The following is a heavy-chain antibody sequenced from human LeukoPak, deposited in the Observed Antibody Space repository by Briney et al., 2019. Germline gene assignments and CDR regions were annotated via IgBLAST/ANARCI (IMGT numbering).Heavy chain of an antibody. CDR2: IGSSSSYI. CDR1: GFTFSSYS. Sequence: GGSLRLSCAASGFTFSSYSMNWVRQAPGKGLEWVSSIGSSSSYIYYADSVKGRFTISRDNAKNSLYLQMNSLRAEDTAVYYCARDMMAHDAFDIWGQGTMVTVSS. CDR3: ARDMMAHDAFDI. D-gene: IGHD3-16*01. V-gene: IGHV3-21*01. J-gene: IGHJ3*02.